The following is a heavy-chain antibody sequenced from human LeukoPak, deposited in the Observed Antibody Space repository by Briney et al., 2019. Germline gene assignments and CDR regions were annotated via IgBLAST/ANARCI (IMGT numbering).Heavy chain of an antibody. J-gene: IGHJ4*02. Sequence: GGSLRLSCAASGFAFSSDAMNWVRQRPGKGLEWVSVISGSGDKTYYADSVKGRFTISRDNSKNTLYLQMNSLRAEDTAVYFCAKDRSLNGGNSNGYFDYWGQGTLVTVSS. CDR2: ISGSGDKT. V-gene: IGHV3-23*01. CDR3: AKDRSLNGGNSNGYFDY. D-gene: IGHD4-23*01. CDR1: GFAFSSDA.